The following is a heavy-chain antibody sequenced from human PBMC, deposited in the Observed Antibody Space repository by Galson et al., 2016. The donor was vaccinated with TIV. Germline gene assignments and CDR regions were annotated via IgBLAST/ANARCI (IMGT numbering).Heavy chain of an antibody. Sequence: SLRLSCAASGFAVSSNQMNWVRQAPGKGLEWVSTIYSGGTPEYADSVKGRFIISRDTLENTVSLQMNTLRTEDTAVYFCARVQESLAAVEAFDVWGQGTLVTVSS. V-gene: IGHV3-53*01. CDR2: IYSGGTP. J-gene: IGHJ3*01. CDR1: GFAVSSNQ. CDR3: ARVQESLAAVEAFDV. D-gene: IGHD2-15*01.